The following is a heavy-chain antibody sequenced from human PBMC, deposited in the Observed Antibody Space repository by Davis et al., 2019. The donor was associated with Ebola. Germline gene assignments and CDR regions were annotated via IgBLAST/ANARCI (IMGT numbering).Heavy chain of an antibody. D-gene: IGHD1-26*01. V-gene: IGHV1-69*13. CDR3: ARGSMLGALFDS. CDR1: GYTFSSYG. CDR2: IIPIFGTA. J-gene: IGHJ4*02. Sequence: SVKVSCKASGYTFSSYGFSWVRQAPGQGLEWMGGIIPIFGTANYAQKFQGRVTITADESTSTAYMELSSLRSEDTAVYYCARGSMLGALFDSWGQGTLVTVSS.